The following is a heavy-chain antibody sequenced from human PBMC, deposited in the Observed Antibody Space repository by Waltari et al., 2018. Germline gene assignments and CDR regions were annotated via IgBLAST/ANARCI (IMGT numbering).Heavy chain of an antibody. CDR1: GFTVRGHY. D-gene: IGHD6-19*01. V-gene: IGHV3-53*02. Sequence: EVQLVETGGGLIQPGGSLRLSCAASGFTVRGHYMPWVRQAPGKGLEWVSIIYSGGSTYYADSVKGRFTISRDNSKNMLYLQMNSLRAEDMAVYYCAASGYSSGWDFDYWGQGTLVTVSS. CDR2: IYSGGST. CDR3: AASGYSSGWDFDY. J-gene: IGHJ4*02.